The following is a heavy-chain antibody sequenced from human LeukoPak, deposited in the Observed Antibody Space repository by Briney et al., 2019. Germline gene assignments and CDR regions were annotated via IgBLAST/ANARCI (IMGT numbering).Heavy chain of an antibody. CDR2: INPNSGGT. Sequence: ASVKVSCKASGYTFTGYYMHWVRQAPGQGLEWMGWINPNSGGTNYAQKFQGRVTITRDTSISTAYMELSRLRSVNTAVYYWARPYCSSTSCYDYYFDYWGQGTLVTVSS. D-gene: IGHD2-2*01. V-gene: IGHV1-2*02. CDR1: GYTFTGYY. CDR3: ARPYCSSTSCYDYYFDY. J-gene: IGHJ4*02.